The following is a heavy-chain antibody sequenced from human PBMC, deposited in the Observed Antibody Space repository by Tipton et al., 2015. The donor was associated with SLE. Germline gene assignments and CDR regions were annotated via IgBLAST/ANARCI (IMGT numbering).Heavy chain of an antibody. CDR1: GFTFSSYA. CDR3: AKTNPSGSTSAYPLYYYYYMDV. D-gene: IGHD2-2*01. CDR2: IYSGGSST. Sequence: GSLRLSCAASGFTFSSYAMSWVRQAPGKGLEWVSVIYSGGSSTYYADSVKGRFTISRDNSKNTLYLQMNSLRAEDTAVYYCAKTNPSGSTSAYPLYYYYYMDVWGKGTTVTVSS. V-gene: IGHV3-23*03. J-gene: IGHJ6*03.